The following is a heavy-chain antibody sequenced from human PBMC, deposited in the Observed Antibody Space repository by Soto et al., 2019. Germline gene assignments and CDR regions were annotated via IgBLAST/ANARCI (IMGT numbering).Heavy chain of an antibody. CDR1: VGSVSSGSYY. CDR2: IYYSGST. D-gene: IGHD3-22*01. CDR3: ARAINYYDSSGYYYFDY. V-gene: IGHV4-61*01. J-gene: IGHJ4*02. Sequence: SETLSLTGTVSVGSVSSGSYYWSWILQPPGKGLEWIGYIYYSGSTNYNPSLKSRVTISVDTSKNQFSLKLSSVTAADTAVYYCARAINYYDSSGYYYFDYWGQGTLVTVSS.